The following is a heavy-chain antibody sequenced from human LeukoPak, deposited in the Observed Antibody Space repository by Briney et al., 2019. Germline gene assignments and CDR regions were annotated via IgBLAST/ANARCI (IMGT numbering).Heavy chain of an antibody. J-gene: IGHJ4*02. V-gene: IGHV4-59*12. CDR2: IYYIGIT. CDR1: GDSISNFY. Sequence: PSETLSLTCTVSGDSISNFYWSWIRQPPGEGLEWIAYIYYIGITGYNPSLKSRVTISLDTSKTQFSLRLSSVTAADTPVYYCARAPLSTATTFDNWGQGTLVTVSS. D-gene: IGHD1-7*01. CDR3: ARAPLSTATTFDN.